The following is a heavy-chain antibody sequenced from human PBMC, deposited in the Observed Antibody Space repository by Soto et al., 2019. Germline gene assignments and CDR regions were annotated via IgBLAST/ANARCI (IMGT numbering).Heavy chain of an antibody. Sequence: GSLRLSCAASGFTFSSYGMHWVRQAPGKGLEWVAVIWYDGSNKYYADSVKGRFTISRDNSKNTLYLQMNSLRAEDTAVYYCARVDSSSSFDYWGQGTLVTVSS. D-gene: IGHD6-6*01. CDR1: GFTFSSYG. J-gene: IGHJ4*02. CDR2: IWYDGSNK. CDR3: ARVDSSSSFDY. V-gene: IGHV3-33*01.